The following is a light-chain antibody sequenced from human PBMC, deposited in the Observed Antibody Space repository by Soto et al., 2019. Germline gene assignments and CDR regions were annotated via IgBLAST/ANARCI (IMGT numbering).Light chain of an antibody. CDR2: EVV. CDR3: KSYSGSTTYV. V-gene: IGLV2-8*01. J-gene: IGLJ1*01. CDR1: KNDVGFYDF. Sequence: QSALTQPPSASGSPGQSVTISCTGTKNDVGFYDFVSWYQHHPGKAPRLIIYEVVQRPSGVPDRFSGSKSGNTASLTVSGLQASDEADYSCKSYSGSTTYVFGSGTHATVL.